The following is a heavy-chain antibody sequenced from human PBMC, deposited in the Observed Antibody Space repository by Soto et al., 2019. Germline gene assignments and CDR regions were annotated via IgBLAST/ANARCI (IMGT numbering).Heavy chain of an antibody. D-gene: IGHD5-12*01. V-gene: IGHV4-59*01. J-gene: IGHJ5*02. CDR1: GGSISSYY. CDR2: IYYSGST. Sequence: SETLSLTCTVSGGSISSYYWSWIRQPPGKGLEWIGYIYYSGSTNYNPSLKSRVTISVDTSKNQFSLKLSSVTAADTAVYYCARGEREWLRFSWFDPWGQGTLVTVSS. CDR3: ARGEREWLRFSWFDP.